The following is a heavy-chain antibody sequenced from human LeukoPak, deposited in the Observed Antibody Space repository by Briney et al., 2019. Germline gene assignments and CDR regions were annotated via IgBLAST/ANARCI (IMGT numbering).Heavy chain of an antibody. CDR1: GFPFDDWR. CDR2: IHFDGTHK. Sequence: GGSLRLSCAASGFPFDDWRMHSVRQAPGKGLEWLALIHFDGTHKYYLDSVKGRFTISRDNSKNTLYLQMNSLRPEDTAVYYCAKDDNGPQDYWGQGILVTVSS. V-gene: IGHV3-30*02. J-gene: IGHJ4*02. CDR3: AKDDNGPQDY. D-gene: IGHD1-14*01.